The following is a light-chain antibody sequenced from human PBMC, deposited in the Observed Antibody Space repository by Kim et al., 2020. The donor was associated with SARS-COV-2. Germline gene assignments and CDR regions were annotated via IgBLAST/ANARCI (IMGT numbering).Light chain of an antibody. CDR2: QDN. V-gene: IGLV3-1*01. CDR1: KLGDKY. Sequence: SYELTQPPSVSVSPGQTASITCSGDKLGDKYAYWYQQKPGQSPVVVIYQDNKRPSGIPERFSGSNSGNTATLTISGTQAMDEADYYWQAWDSRSYVVFGGGTQLTVL. CDR3: QAWDSRSYVV. J-gene: IGLJ2*01.